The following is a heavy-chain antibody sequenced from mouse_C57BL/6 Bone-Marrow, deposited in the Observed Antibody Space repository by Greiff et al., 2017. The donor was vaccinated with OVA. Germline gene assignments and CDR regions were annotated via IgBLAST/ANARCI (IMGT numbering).Heavy chain of an antibody. CDR1: GFTFSDYG. Sequence: EVNLVESGGGLVKPGGSLKLSCAASGFTFSDYGMHWVRQAPEKGLEWVAYISSGSSTIYYADTVKGRFTISRDNAKNTLFLQMTSLRSEDTAMYYFARGLYDGYPDYAMDYWGQGTSVTVSS. V-gene: IGHV5-17*01. CDR2: ISSGSSTI. CDR3: ARGLYDGYPDYAMDY. D-gene: IGHD2-3*01. J-gene: IGHJ4*01.